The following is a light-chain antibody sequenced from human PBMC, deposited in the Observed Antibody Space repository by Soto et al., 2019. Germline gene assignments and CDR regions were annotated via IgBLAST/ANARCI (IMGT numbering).Light chain of an antibody. Sequence: QSVLTQPASVSASPGQSITISCTGTNSDIGSSNLVSWYQQQPGKAPRLVIYEVTRGPSGISNRFSGSKSGNTAFLTISGLQPDDEAHYYCCSYAGRRYVVFGGGTKVTVL. CDR3: CSYAGRRYVV. CDR1: NSDIGSSNL. CDR2: EVT. J-gene: IGLJ2*01. V-gene: IGLV2-23*02.